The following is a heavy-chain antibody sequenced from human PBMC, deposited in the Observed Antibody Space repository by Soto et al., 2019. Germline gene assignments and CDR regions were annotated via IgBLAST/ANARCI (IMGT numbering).Heavy chain of an antibody. D-gene: IGHD3-22*01. CDR3: ARDPLYYYDSSGHRFDY. V-gene: IGHV3-7*01. J-gene: IGHJ4*02. Sequence: GGSLRLSCAASGFTFSSYWMSWVRQAPGKGLEWVANIKQDGSGKYYVDSVKGRFTISRDNAKNSLYLQMNSLRAEDTAVYYCARDPLYYYDSSGHRFDYWGQGT. CDR2: IKQDGSGK. CDR1: GFTFSSYW.